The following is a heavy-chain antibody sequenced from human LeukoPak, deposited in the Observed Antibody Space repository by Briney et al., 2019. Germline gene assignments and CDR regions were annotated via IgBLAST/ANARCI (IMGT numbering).Heavy chain of an antibody. J-gene: IGHJ2*01. V-gene: IGHV3-9*01. CDR2: INWKSGNG. CDR3: TRRAAQWQFDL. D-gene: IGHD6-25*01. CDR1: GFNFDDYA. Sequence: SGRFLRLSCAVSGFNFDDYAMHWVRQAPGRGLELVSGINWKSGNGIYADSVKGRFTISRDNAKNSVYLQMSSLRAEDTALYYCTRRAAQWQFDLWGRGTLLTVSS.